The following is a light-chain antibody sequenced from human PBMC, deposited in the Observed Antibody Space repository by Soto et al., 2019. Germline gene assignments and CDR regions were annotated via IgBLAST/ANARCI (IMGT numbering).Light chain of an antibody. CDR1: QGISSY. Sequence: DIQLTQSPSFLSASVGDRVTITCRASQGISSYLAWYQQKPGKAPKLLIYAASTLQTGVPSRFSGSGSGTEFTLTLSILQPEDFATYYCQHLDSYSTFGQGTRLEIK. V-gene: IGKV1-9*01. CDR3: QHLDSYST. J-gene: IGKJ5*01. CDR2: AAS.